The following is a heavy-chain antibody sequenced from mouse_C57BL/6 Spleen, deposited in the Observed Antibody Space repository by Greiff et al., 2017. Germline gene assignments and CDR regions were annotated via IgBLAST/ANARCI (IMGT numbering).Heavy chain of an antibody. V-gene: IGHV1-53*01. J-gene: IGHJ3*01. CDR3: ARGDYYGSSFAY. CDR2: INPSNGGT. CDR1: GYTFTSYW. Sequence: QVRLQQPGTELVKPGASVKLSCKASGYTFTSYWMHWVQQRPGQGLEWIGIINPSNGGTNYNEKFKSKDTLTAYKTCSTANMQLSSLNSEDSAVYFCARGDYYGSSFAYWGQGTLVTVSA. D-gene: IGHD1-1*01.